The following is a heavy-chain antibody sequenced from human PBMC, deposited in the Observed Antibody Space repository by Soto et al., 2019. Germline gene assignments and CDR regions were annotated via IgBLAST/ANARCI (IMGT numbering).Heavy chain of an antibody. Sequence: QVQLVESGGGVVQPGRSLRLSCAASGFTFSSYAMHWVRQAPGKGLEWVAVISYDGSNKYYADSVKGRFTISRDNSKNTLYLQMNSLRAEDTAVYYCASGPVEMATTPFDYWGQGTLVTVSS. V-gene: IGHV3-30-3*01. D-gene: IGHD5-12*01. CDR1: GFTFSSYA. CDR2: ISYDGSNK. J-gene: IGHJ4*02. CDR3: ASGPVEMATTPFDY.